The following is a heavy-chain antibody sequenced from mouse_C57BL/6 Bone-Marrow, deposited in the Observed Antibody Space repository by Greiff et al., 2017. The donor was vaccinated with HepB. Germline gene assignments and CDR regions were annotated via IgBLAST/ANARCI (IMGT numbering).Heavy chain of an antibody. CDR1: GFTFSDYY. Sequence: DVQLVESGGGLVQPGGSLKLSCAASGFTFSDYYMYWVRQTPEKRLEWVAYISNGGGSTYYPDTVKGRFTISRDNAKNTLYLQMSRLKSEDTAMYYCARAFYGNYVYYYAMDYWGQGTSVTVSS. J-gene: IGHJ4*01. CDR3: ARAFYGNYVYYYAMDY. V-gene: IGHV5-12*01. CDR2: ISNGGGST. D-gene: IGHD2-10*01.